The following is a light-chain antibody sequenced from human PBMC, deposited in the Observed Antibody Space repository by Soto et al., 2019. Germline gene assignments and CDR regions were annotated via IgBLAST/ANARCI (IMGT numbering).Light chain of an antibody. V-gene: IGKV2-28*01. J-gene: IGKJ4*01. CDR1: QSLLHSNGYNY. CDR2: WAS. Sequence: DIVMTQSPLSLPVTPGEPASISCRSSQSLLHSNGYNYLDWYLQKPGQPPHLLIYWASTRDSGVPDRFSGSGSGTDFTLTISSLQPEDVAVYYCQQYYNFPLTFGGGTKVDI. CDR3: QQYYNFPLT.